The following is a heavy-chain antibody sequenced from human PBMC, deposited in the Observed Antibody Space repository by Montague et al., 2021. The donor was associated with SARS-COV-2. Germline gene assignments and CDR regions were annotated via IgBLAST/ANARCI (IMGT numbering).Heavy chain of an antibody. J-gene: IGHJ6*02. CDR1: GFTFSSYS. V-gene: IGHV3-21*01. Sequence: SRRLSWAASGFTFSSYSMNWVRQAPGKGLEWVSSISSSSSYIYYADSVKGRFTISRDNAKNSPYLQMNSLRAEDTAVYFCARERTVVIITGYYYYGVDVWGQGTTVTVSS. CDR3: ARERTVVIITGYYYYGVDV. CDR2: ISSSSSYI. D-gene: IGHD3-10*01.